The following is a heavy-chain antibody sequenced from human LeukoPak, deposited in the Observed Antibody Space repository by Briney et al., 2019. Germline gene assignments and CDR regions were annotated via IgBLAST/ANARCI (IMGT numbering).Heavy chain of an antibody. D-gene: IGHD2-2*01. CDR2: IMPMFGKA. Sequence: GASVKVSCKASGGTFSSYDISWVRQAPGQGLEWMGGIMPMFGKANYAQKFQGRVTTTADEATSTAYMELNSLRSDEKAVYYCAGGRTDIVVVPATLRNYYFDYWGQGTLVTVSS. CDR1: GGTFSSYD. CDR3: AGGRTDIVVVPATLRNYYFDY. J-gene: IGHJ4*02. V-gene: IGHV1-69*13.